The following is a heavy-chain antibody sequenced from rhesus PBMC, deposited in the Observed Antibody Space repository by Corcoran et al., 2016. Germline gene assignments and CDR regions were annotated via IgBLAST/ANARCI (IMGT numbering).Heavy chain of an antibody. D-gene: IGHD1-1-1*01. V-gene: IGHV4-160*01. Sequence: QVQLPESGPGLVKPSETLSLTCAVSGGSISGYSWSWIRPPPGKGLEWIGRMDGGGGSNDYNPSLKSRVTSSTDTAKNQFSMKLSAVTAADTAVYYCASRRISGLDYWGQGVLVTVSS. CDR3: ASRRISGLDY. CDR1: GGSISGYS. J-gene: IGHJ4*01. CDR2: MDGGGGSN.